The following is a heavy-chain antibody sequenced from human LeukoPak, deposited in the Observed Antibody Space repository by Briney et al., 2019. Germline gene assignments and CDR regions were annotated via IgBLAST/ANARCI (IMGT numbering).Heavy chain of an antibody. D-gene: IGHD5-18*01. CDR1: GYKFTSYW. Sequence: GESLKISCKASGYKFTSYWIAWVRQMPGHGLEWMGSLYPLDFDKTYSPSFQGQVTMSADRSINTAYLQWSSLKASDTAMYYCARRRDERGYKDIFDIWGQGTMVTVSS. CDR2: LYPLDFDK. V-gene: IGHV5-51*01. J-gene: IGHJ3*02. CDR3: ARRRDERGYKDIFDI.